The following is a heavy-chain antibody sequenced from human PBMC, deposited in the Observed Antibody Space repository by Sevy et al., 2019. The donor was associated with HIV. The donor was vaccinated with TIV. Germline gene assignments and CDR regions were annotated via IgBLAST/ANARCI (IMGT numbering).Heavy chain of an antibody. CDR2: INPSGGST. Sequence: ASVTVSCKASGYTFTSYYMHWVRQAPGQGLEWMGIINPSGGSTSYEQKLQGRVTMTRDTSTSTVYMELSSLRSEDTAVYYCARDRSRSSTSPTVMDVWGKGTTVTVSS. J-gene: IGHJ6*03. CDR3: ARDRSRSSTSPTVMDV. CDR1: GYTFTSYY. D-gene: IGHD2-2*01. V-gene: IGHV1-46*01.